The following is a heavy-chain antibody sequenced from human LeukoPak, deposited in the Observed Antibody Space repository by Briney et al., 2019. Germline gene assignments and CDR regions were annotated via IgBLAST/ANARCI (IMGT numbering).Heavy chain of an antibody. V-gene: IGHV4-39*07. D-gene: IGHD3-22*01. Sequence: SETLSLTCTVSGVSISSSNSYWGWIRQPPGKGLEWIGSIYYSGSTYYNPSLKSRVTISVDTSKNQFSLKLSSVTAADTAVYYCAKTRHDSDSSGYYDYWGQGTLVTVSS. J-gene: IGHJ4*02. CDR1: GVSISSSNSY. CDR3: AKTRHDSDSSGYYDY. CDR2: IYYSGST.